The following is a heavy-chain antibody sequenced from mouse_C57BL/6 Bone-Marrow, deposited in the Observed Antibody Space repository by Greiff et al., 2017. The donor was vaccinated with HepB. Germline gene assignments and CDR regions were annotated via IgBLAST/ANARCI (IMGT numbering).Heavy chain of an antibody. Sequence: VQLQQSGAELARPGASVKLSCKASGYTITSYGISWVKQRTEQGLEWIGEIYPRSGNTYYNEKFKGKATLTADKSSSTAYMELRSLTSEDSAVYFCARRGGLYGFDYWGQGTTLTVSS. CDR3: ARRGGLYGFDY. CDR1: GYTITSYG. CDR2: IYPRSGNT. D-gene: IGHD1-1*02. J-gene: IGHJ2*01. V-gene: IGHV1-81*01.